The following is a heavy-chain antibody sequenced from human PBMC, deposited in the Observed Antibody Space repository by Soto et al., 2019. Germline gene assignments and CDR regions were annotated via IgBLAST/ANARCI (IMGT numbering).Heavy chain of an antibody. J-gene: IGHJ4*02. CDR2: IWYDGSNK. D-gene: IGHD6-19*01. Sequence: VGSLRLSCAASGFTFSSYGMHWVRQAPGKGLEWVAVIWYDGSNKYYADSVKGRFTISRDNSKNTLYLQMNSLRAEDTAVYYCARENRRLVLNTILYYFDYWGQGTLVTVSS. CDR1: GFTFSSYG. V-gene: IGHV3-33*01. CDR3: ARENRRLVLNTILYYFDY.